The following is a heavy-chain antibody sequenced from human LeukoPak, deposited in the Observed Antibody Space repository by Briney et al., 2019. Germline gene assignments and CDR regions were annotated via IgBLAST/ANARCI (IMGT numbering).Heavy chain of an antibody. V-gene: IGHV4-61*08. CDR3: ARSDCDGDCYWNDY. Sequence: SQTLSLTCTVSGGSISSGDYYWSWIRQPPGKGLEWIGYIYYSGSTNYNPSLKSRVTISLDTSKNQFSLKLTSVTAADTAVYYRARSDCDGDCYWNDYWGQGTLVTVSS. J-gene: IGHJ4*02. CDR2: IYYSGST. CDR1: GGSISSGDYY. D-gene: IGHD2-21*02.